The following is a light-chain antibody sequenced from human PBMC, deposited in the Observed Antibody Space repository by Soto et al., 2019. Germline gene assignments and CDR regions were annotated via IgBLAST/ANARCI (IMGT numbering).Light chain of an antibody. CDR2: YVS. Sequence: QSALTQPASVSGSPGLSIAISCTGTSSDVGGYNSVSWYQQHPGKAPKLMIYYVSNRPSGVSNRFSVSTSGNTASLTISGRQAEDEGDYFCSSYTPGGSYVFGTGTSSPS. CDR1: SSDVGGYNS. V-gene: IGLV2-14*01. J-gene: IGLJ1*01. CDR3: SSYTPGGSYV.